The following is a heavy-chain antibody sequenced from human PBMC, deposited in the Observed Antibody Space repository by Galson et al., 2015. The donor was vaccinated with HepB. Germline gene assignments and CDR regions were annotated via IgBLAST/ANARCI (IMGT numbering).Heavy chain of an antibody. CDR2: ISYDGSNK. CDR1: GFTFSSYG. V-gene: IGHV3-30*18. D-gene: IGHD2-15*01. CDR3: AKALGYCSGGSCLDLDY. Sequence: SLRLSCAASGFTFSSYGMHWVRQAPGKGLEWVAVISYDGSNKYYADSVKGRFTISRDNSKNTLYLQMNSLRAEDTAVYYCAKALGYCSGGSCLDLDYWGQGTLVTVSS. J-gene: IGHJ4*02.